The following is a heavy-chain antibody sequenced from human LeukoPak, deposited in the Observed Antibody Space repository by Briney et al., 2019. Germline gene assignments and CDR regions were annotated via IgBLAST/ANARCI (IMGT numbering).Heavy chain of an antibody. V-gene: IGHV3-23*01. CDR2: ISTSGRAT. CDR3: AKARGSSVYEQFDY. CDR1: GFAFSTYA. Sequence: GGSLRLSCAASGFAFSTYAMTWVRQAPEKGLQWVSTISTSGRATYYADSVEGRFTTSRDSSKNTLYLQMNSLRADDTAVYYCAKARGSSVYEQFDYWGQGTQVTVSP. J-gene: IGHJ4*02. D-gene: IGHD5/OR15-5a*01.